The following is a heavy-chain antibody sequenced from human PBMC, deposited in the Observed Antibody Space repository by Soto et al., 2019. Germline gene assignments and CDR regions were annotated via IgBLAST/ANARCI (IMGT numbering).Heavy chain of an antibody. J-gene: IGHJ4*02. CDR1: GFTFSTYW. CDR2: IKKDGSEK. V-gene: IGHV3-7*04. Sequence: EVQLVESGGGLVQPGGSLRLSCAASGFTFSTYWMFWVRQAPGKGLEWVATIKKDGSEKLYVDSVKGRFTISRDNAKNSLHLQMNSLRAEDRAVYFCAGAPGWLIENWGQGTLVTVSS. D-gene: IGHD5-12*01. CDR3: AGAPGWLIEN.